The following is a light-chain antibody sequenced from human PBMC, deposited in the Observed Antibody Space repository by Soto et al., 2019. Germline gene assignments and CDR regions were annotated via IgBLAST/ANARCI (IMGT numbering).Light chain of an antibody. CDR3: QYYGDSPRT. J-gene: IGKJ1*01. CDR1: QRVISRY. V-gene: IGKV3-20*01. CDR2: GAS. Sequence: ELVLTQSPGTLSLSPGARATLSCRASQRVISRYLAWYQKKPGQPPRLLIYGASTRATGIPDRFGGSGSETDFTLTISSLDPDDFAVYHYQYYGDSPRTFGQGTKVEVK.